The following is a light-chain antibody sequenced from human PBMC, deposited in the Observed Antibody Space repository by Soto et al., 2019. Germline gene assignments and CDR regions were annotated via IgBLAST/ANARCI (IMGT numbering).Light chain of an antibody. V-gene: IGKV1-33*01. J-gene: IGKJ2*01. Sequence: DIQMIQSPSSLSASVGDRVTMTCQASQDITHYLNWYHQRPGEAPKLLIYDASSLETGVPSRFSGSGSGTHFTLTISNLQPEDIGTYYCQQCHHLPPYTFGQGTNLEIQ. CDR1: QDITHY. CDR2: DAS. CDR3: QQCHHLPPYT.